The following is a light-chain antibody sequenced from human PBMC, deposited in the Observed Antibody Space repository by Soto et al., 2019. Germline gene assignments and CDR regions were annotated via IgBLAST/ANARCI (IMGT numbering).Light chain of an antibody. Sequence: DIQMTQSPSTLSGSVGDRVTITCGASQTISSWLAWYQQKPGKAPKLLIYKASTLKSGVPSRFSGSGSGTEFNLTISSLQTDDFATYYCQHYNSYSEAFGQGTKVDIK. CDR1: QTISSW. CDR3: QHYNSYSEA. V-gene: IGKV1-5*03. CDR2: KAS. J-gene: IGKJ1*01.